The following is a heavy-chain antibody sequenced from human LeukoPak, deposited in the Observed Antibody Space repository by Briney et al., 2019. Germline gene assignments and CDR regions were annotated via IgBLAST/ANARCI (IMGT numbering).Heavy chain of an antibody. V-gene: IGHV3-30-3*01. Sequence: GRSLRLSCAASGFTFSSYTMHWVRQAPGKGLEWVALISYDGSNTYYADSVKGRFTISRDNAKNSLYLQMNSLRAEDMALYYCAKDRGIAAAGHFDYWGQGTLVTVSS. J-gene: IGHJ4*02. D-gene: IGHD6-13*01. CDR2: ISYDGSNT. CDR1: GFTFSSYT. CDR3: AKDRGIAAAGHFDY.